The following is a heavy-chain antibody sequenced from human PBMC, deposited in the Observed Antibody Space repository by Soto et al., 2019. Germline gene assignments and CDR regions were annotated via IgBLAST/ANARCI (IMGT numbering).Heavy chain of an antibody. D-gene: IGHD6-13*01. CDR2: ISAYNGNT. Sequence: ASVKVSCKASGYTFTSYCISWVRQAPGQGLEWMGWISAYNGNTNYAQKLQGRVTMTTDTSTSTAYMELRSLRSDDTAVYYCARARRSWDHFDYWGQGTLVTVSS. CDR1: GYTFTSYC. CDR3: ARARRSWDHFDY. J-gene: IGHJ4*02. V-gene: IGHV1-18*01.